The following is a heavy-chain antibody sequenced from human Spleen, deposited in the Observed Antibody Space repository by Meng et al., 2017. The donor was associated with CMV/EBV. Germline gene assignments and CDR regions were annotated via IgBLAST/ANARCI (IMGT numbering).Heavy chain of an antibody. CDR3: ASGRLLPPPIFEY. J-gene: IGHJ4*02. CDR1: GFTFSDHY. D-gene: IGHD1-26*01. CDR2: ISSGNLI. V-gene: IGHV3-11*01. Sequence: GESLKISCAASGFTFSDHYMSWIRQAPGKGLEWISYISSGNLIYYADSVRGRFTISGDNAKNSVYLQMNSLRAEDTAVYFCASGRLLPPPIFEYWGEGTLVTVSS.